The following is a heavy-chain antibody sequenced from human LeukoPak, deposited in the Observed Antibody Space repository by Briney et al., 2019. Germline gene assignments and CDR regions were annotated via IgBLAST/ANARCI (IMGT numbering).Heavy chain of an antibody. CDR1: GFTFSNYW. D-gene: IGHD3-22*01. CDR2: INSDGSSR. CDR3: ARGGPDSSDYSSLFDY. V-gene: IGHV3-74*01. J-gene: IGHJ4*01. Sequence: GGSLRLSCAASGFTFSNYWMFWVRHAPGKGLVWVSRINSDGSSRHYADSVKGRFTISRDNAKNTLHLQMTSLRAEDTAVYYCARGGPDSSDYSSLFDYWGRGILVTVSS.